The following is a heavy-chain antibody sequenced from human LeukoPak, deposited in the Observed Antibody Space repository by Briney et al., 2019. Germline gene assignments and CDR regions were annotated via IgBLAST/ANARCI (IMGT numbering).Heavy chain of an antibody. CDR1: GYSFTSYW. CDR2: IYPGDSDT. CDR3: AASGEYSSSWFEYFQH. J-gene: IGHJ1*01. Sequence: GVSLKISCKGSGYSFTSYWIGWVRQMPGKGLEWMGIIYPGDSDTRYSPSFQGQVTISADKSISTAYLQWSSLKASDTAMYYCAASGEYSSSWFEYFQHWGQGTLVTVSS. V-gene: IGHV5-51*01. D-gene: IGHD6-13*01.